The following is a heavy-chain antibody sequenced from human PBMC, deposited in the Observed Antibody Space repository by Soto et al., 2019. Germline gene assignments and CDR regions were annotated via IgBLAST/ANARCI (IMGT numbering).Heavy chain of an antibody. Sequence: PGGSLRLSCAASGFTFSSYSMNWVRQAPGKGLEWVSSISRSSNYIYYADSVKGRLTISRDNAKNSLYLQMNSLRAEDTAVYYCARDFTTLTFYAFDIWGQGTMVTVSS. D-gene: IGHD4-17*01. J-gene: IGHJ3*02. CDR3: ARDFTTLTFYAFDI. CDR1: GFTFSSYS. CDR2: ISRSSNYI. V-gene: IGHV3-21*01.